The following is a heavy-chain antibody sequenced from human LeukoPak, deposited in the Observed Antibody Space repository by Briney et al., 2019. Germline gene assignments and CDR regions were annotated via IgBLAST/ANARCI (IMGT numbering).Heavy chain of an antibody. CDR1: GFSLSTSGVG. Sequence: SGPTLVRPTQTLTLTCTFSGFSLSTSGVGVGWIRQPPGKALEWLAPIYWNDDKRYSPSLKSRITITKDTSKTQVVLTMTSIDPVDTSTYYCAQSYYKVFDYWGQGTLVTVSS. CDR3: AQSYYKVFDY. V-gene: IGHV2-5*01. D-gene: IGHD2-8*01. CDR2: IYWNDDK. J-gene: IGHJ4*02.